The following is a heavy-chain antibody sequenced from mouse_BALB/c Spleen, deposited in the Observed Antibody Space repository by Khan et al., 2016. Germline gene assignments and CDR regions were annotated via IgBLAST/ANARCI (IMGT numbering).Heavy chain of an antibody. CDR2: IWGGGST. V-gene: IGHV2-6-4*01. D-gene: IGHD2-12*01. CDR1: GFSLSRYS. J-gene: IGHJ4*01. CDR3: ARGHDDTMDY. Sequence: QVQLQQSGPGLVAPSQSLSITCTVSGFSLSRYSVHWIRQPPGQGLEWLGMIWGGGSTDYNSAFKSRLNINKDNSKSQVFLKMNSLQADDSAMYYCARGHDDTMDYWGQGTSVTVSS.